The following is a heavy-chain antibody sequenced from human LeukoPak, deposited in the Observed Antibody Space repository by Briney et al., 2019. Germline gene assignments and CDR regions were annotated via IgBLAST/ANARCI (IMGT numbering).Heavy chain of an antibody. V-gene: IGHV3-48*01. D-gene: IGHD6-19*01. CDR1: GFTFSSYS. J-gene: IGHJ3*02. Sequence: GGSLRLSCAASGFTFSSYSMNWVRQTPGKGLEWVSYISSSSSTIYYADSVKGRFTISRDNAKNSLYLQMNSLRAEDTAVYYCAGPGYSSGWGAFDIWGQGTMVTVSS. CDR2: ISSSSSTI. CDR3: AGPGYSSGWGAFDI.